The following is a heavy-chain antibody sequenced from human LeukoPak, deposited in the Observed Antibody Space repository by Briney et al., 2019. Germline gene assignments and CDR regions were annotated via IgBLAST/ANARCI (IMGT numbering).Heavy chain of an antibody. CDR2: ISSSGSTI. V-gene: IGHV3-48*03. D-gene: IGHD3-16*02. CDR1: GLTFSSYE. J-gene: IGHJ4*02. Sequence: GGSLRLSCAASGLTFSSYEMNWVRQAPGKGLEWVSYISSSGSTIYYADSVKGRFTISRDNAKNSLYLQMNSLRAEDTAVYYCARGGYTYYFDYWGQGTLVTVSS. CDR3: ARGGYTYYFDY.